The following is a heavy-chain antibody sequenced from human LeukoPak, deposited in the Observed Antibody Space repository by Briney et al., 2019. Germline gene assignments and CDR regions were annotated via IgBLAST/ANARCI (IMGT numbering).Heavy chain of an antibody. CDR1: GGSISSYY. CDR3: ATSAERAATRIRYYYGMDV. D-gene: IGHD6-13*01. Sequence: SETLSLTCTVSGGSISSYYWSWIRQPPGKGLEWIGYIYYSGSTNYNPSLKSRVTISVDTSKNQFSLKLSSVTAADTAVYYCATSAERAATRIRYYYGMDVWGQGTTVTVSS. CDR2: IYYSGST. J-gene: IGHJ6*02. V-gene: IGHV4-59*01.